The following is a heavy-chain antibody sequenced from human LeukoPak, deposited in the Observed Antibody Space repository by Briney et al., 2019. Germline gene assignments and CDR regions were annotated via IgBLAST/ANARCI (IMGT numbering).Heavy chain of an antibody. J-gene: IGHJ1*01. Sequence: GESLRISCKGSGYSFTSYWISWVRQMPGKGLEWMGRIDPSDSYTNYSPSLQGHVTISADKSISTAYLQWSSLKASDTAMYYCATYAGSSSKYFQHWGQGTLVTVSS. CDR1: GYSFTSYW. V-gene: IGHV5-10-1*01. D-gene: IGHD3-10*01. CDR3: ATYAGSSSKYFQH. CDR2: IDPSDSYT.